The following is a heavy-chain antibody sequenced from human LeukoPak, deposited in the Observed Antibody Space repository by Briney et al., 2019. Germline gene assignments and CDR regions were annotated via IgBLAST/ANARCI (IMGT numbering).Heavy chain of an antibody. V-gene: IGHV3-23*05. D-gene: IGHD2-15*01. CDR2: IKRDGSNT. CDR1: GFTFSEHS. J-gene: IGHJ5*02. Sequence: QTGGSLRLSCEASGFTFSEHSTSWVRQAPGKGLEWVSTIKRDGSNTYYTDSVEGRFTISRDNSKNTLYLEMNTLRAEDTAVYYCAKGGYASCFDPWGQGTQVTVSS. CDR3: AKGGYASCFDP.